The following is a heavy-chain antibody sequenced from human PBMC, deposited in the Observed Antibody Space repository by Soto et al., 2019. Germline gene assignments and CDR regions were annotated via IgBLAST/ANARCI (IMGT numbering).Heavy chain of an antibody. CDR2: ISYDGSNK. J-gene: IGHJ4*02. Sequence: PGGSLRLSCAASGFTFSSYGMHWVRQAPGKGLEWVAVISYDGSNKYYADSVKGRFTISRDNSKNTLYLQMNSLRAEDTAVYYCAKDRPAPGGTLDYWGQGTLVTVSS. V-gene: IGHV3-30*18. CDR3: AKDRPAPGGTLDY. CDR1: GFTFSSYG. D-gene: IGHD2-15*01.